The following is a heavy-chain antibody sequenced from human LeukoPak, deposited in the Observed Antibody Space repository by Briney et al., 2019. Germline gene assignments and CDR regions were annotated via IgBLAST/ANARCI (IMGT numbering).Heavy chain of an antibody. CDR1: TGSIHSGGYY. CDR3: ASQSDFWIGIDT. D-gene: IGHD3-3*01. Sequence: SETLSFTSTVSTGSIHSGGYYWSWIRQYPGKGLEWVGNISDSGTTYSTPSLTSRITISVDASKNLFSLRLRSETTADTPLYYCASQSDFWIGIDTWGQGLLVTVSS. J-gene: IGHJ5*02. CDR2: ISDSGTT. V-gene: IGHV4-31*03.